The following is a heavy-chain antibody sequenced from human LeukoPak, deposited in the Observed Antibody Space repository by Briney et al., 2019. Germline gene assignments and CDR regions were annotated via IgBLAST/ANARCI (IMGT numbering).Heavy chain of an antibody. J-gene: IGHJ6*02. V-gene: IGHV4-30-4*01. CDR3: ARAYCGGDCYSPYYYYYGMDV. Sequence: SETLSLTCTVSGGSISSGDYYWSWIRQPPGKGREWIGYIYYSGSTYYNPSLKSRVTISVDTSKNLFSLKLGSVTAADTAVYYCARAYCGGDCYSPYYYYYGMDVWGQGTTVTVSS. CDR1: GGSISSGDYY. D-gene: IGHD2-21*02. CDR2: IYYSGST.